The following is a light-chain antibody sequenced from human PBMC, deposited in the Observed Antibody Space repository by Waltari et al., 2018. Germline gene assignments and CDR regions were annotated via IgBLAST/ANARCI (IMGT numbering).Light chain of an antibody. Sequence: IVLTQSPGTLSLSPGESATLSCRASQSVGRTLAWYQKRPGQAPRLLIYGASTRATAIPDRVSGSGSGTDFSLTISRLEPEDFAVYYCQHYVRLPVTFGQGTTVEIK. CDR1: QSVGRT. V-gene: IGKV3-20*01. CDR2: GAS. J-gene: IGKJ1*01. CDR3: QHYVRLPVT.